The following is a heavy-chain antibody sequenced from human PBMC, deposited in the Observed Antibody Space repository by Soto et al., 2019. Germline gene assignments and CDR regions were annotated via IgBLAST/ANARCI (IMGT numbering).Heavy chain of an antibody. V-gene: IGHV3-33*01. CDR2: VWYDASNK. Sequence: QVQLVESGGGVVQPGRSLRLSCAASGFTFSSYAMHWVRQAPGKGLEWVAVVWYDASNKYYAGSVQGRFTISRDNSKNTRDLQMNSFRAEDTAGYYCARETSMGRTVNYDFEYWGQGTLVTVSS. J-gene: IGHJ4*02. CDR1: GFTFSSYA. CDR3: ARETSMGRTVNYDFEY. D-gene: IGHD3-10*01.